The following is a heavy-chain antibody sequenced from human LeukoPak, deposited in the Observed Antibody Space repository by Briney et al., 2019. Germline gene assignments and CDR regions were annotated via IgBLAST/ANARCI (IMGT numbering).Heavy chain of an antibody. CDR2: INPNSGGT. V-gene: IGHV1-2*02. Sequence: GASVKVSCKASGYTFTGYYMHWVRQAPGQGLEWMGWINPNSGGTNYAQKFQGRVTMTRDTSISTAYMELSRQRSDDTAVYYCARVSRAGYSWGIERNYYYYYYMDVWGKGITVTVSS. CDR3: ARVSRAGYSWGIERNYYYYYYMDV. D-gene: IGHD2-8*01. CDR1: GYTFTGYY. J-gene: IGHJ6*03.